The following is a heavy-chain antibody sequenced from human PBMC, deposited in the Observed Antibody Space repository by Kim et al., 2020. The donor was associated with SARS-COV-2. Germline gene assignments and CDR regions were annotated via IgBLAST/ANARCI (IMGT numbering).Heavy chain of an antibody. J-gene: IGHJ4*02. CDR3: AKNYGASVSYDF. V-gene: IGHV3-23*01. CDR2: ISPASNTV. D-gene: IGHD4-17*01. CDR1: GFIFSSSA. Sequence: GGSLRLSCEASGFIFSSSAMTWVRQAPGKGLEWVSAISPASNTVYYADAVKGRFTTSRDNPKSTVFMHMNSLRVEDTAIYYCAKNYGASVSYDFWGQVTL.